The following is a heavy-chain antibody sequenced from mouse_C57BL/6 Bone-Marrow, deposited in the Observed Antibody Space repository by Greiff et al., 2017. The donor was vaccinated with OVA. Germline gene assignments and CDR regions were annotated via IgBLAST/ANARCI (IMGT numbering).Heavy chain of an antibody. CDR1: GYTFTSYW. V-gene: IGHV1-64*01. CDR2: IHPNSGST. CDR3: ARWVYAMDY. J-gene: IGHJ4*01. Sequence: VKLQQSGAELVKPGASVKLSCKASGYTFTSYWMHWVKQRPGQGLEWIGMIHPNSGSTNYNEKFKSKATLTVDKSSSTAYMQLSSLTSEDSAVYYCARWVYAMDYWGQGTSVTVSS.